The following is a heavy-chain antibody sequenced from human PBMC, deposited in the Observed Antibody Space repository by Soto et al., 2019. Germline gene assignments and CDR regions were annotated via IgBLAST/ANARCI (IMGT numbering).Heavy chain of an antibody. D-gene: IGHD6-13*01. Sequence: ASVKVSCKASGYTFDAYFIYWVRQAPGQGLEWMGWINPNSGDTSYAQNFQGRITMTRDTSISTAFIELSRLGSDDTAVYYCAGPQQVESDFYYYGLDVWGQGTTVTVSS. CDR1: GYTFDAYF. J-gene: IGHJ6*02. V-gene: IGHV1-2*02. CDR3: AGPQQVESDFYYYGLDV. CDR2: INPNSGDT.